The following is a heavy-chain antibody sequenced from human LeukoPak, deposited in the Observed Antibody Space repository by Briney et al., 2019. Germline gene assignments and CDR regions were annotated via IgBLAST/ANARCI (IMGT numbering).Heavy chain of an antibody. Sequence: SETLSLTCTVSGGSISSNNYYWGWIRQPPGKGLEWIGSIYYSGYTYYNPSLKSRATISLDTSKNLFSLKLSSVTAADTAVYYCARDSAFRYYYDSSGYYPNDYWGQGTLVTVSS. CDR1: GGSISSNNYY. J-gene: IGHJ4*02. V-gene: IGHV4-39*07. D-gene: IGHD3-22*01. CDR3: ARDSAFRYYYDSSGYYPNDY. CDR2: IYYSGYT.